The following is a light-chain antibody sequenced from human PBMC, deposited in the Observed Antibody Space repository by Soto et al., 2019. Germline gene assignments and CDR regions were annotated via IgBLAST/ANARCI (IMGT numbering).Light chain of an antibody. CDR3: QQYDNLPLT. V-gene: IGKV1-33*01. CDR1: QDITNY. J-gene: IGKJ4*01. CDR2: DAS. Sequence: DIQMTQSPSSLSASVGDRVTITCQASQDITNYLNWYQQKSGKAPKLLIYDASDLETGVPSRFSGSGSGTDVTFTINSLQPEDIATYYCQQYDNLPLTFGGGTKVEIK.